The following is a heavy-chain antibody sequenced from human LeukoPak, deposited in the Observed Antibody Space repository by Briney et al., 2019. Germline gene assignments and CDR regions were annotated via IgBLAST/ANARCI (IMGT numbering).Heavy chain of an antibody. J-gene: IGHJ3*02. Sequence: GGSLRLSCAASGFTSSEYAMSCVRQAPGRGLEWVSGISGSCGSSYYGSTVKGRFAISRDNSYNTLYLQTGSLKAEDTAAYYWAKMAMVRGVTAFGAFDSWGPETMVTVFS. CDR3: AKMAMVRGVTAFGAFDS. D-gene: IGHD3-10*01. CDR1: GFTSSEYA. V-gene: IGHV3-23*01. CDR2: ISGSCGSS.